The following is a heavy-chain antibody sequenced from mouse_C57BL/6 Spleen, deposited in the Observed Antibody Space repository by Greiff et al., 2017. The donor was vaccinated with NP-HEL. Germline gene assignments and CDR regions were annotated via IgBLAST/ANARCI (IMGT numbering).Heavy chain of an antibody. V-gene: IGHV5-9-1*02. CDR2: ISSGGDYI. Sequence: EVKLVESGEGIVKPGGSLKLSCAASGFTFSSYAMSWVRQTPEKRLEWVAYISSGGDYIYYADTVKGRFTISRDNARNTLYLQMSSLKSEDTAMYYCTRGHYGSSYEDFDVWGTGTTVTVSS. D-gene: IGHD1-1*01. CDR3: TRGHYGSSYEDFDV. J-gene: IGHJ1*03. CDR1: GFTFSSYA.